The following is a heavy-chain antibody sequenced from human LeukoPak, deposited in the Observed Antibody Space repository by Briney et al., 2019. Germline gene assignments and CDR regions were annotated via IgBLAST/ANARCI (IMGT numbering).Heavy chain of an antibody. D-gene: IGHD1-26*01. V-gene: IGHV4-34*01. CDR1: GGSFSGYY. J-gene: IGHJ4*02. CDR3: ARHGGSLSFDY. CDR2: INHSGST. Sequence: PSETLSLTCAVYGGSFSGYYWSWIRQPPGKGLEWIGEINHSGSTNYNPSLKSRVTISVDTSKNQFSLKLSSVTAADTAVYYCARHGGSLSFDYWGQGTLVTVSS.